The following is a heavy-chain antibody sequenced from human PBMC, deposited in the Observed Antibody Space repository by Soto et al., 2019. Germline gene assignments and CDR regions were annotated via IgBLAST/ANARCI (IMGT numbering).Heavy chain of an antibody. CDR1: GFTFSSYG. J-gene: IGHJ4*02. V-gene: IGHV3-23*01. CDR3: AIDPCSDVRGYYRLEY. CDR2: ISGSGGSI. Sequence: EVQLLESGGGLVQPGGSLRLSCAASGFTFSSYGMSWVRQAPGKGLEWVSGISGSGGSIYYADSVKGRFTISRDNSKNTLYLQMNRLRGVYTAVYYCAIDPCSDVRGYYRLEYWGQGTLVTVSS. D-gene: IGHD3-22*01.